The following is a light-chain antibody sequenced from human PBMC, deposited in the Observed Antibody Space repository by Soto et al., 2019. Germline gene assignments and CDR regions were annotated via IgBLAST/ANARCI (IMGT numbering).Light chain of an antibody. J-gene: IGLJ3*02. Sequence: QSLLTQPPSVSAAPGQTVTISCSGSGSNIGSNSVSWYQQVPGTAPKLLLYDNNKRPSGIPDRFSGSKSDNTASLTISGLRAEAEAHYHFCSYTGSRTIVFGGGTKLTVL. V-gene: IGLV1-51*01. CDR3: CSYTGSRTIV. CDR2: DNN. CDR1: GSNIGSNS.